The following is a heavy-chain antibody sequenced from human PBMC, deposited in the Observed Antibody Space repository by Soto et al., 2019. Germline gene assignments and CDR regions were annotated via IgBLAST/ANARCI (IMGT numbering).Heavy chain of an antibody. CDR2: IIPISGTV. V-gene: IGHV1-69*01. CDR3: ARSQGSSTSLEIYYYYYYGMDV. J-gene: IGHJ6*02. Sequence: QVQLVQSGAEVKKPGSSVKVSCKASGGTFSSYAISWVRQAPGQGLEWMGGIIPISGTVNYAQKFQGRVTITSDESTCTAYMELSILRSVDTAVYYCARSQGSSTSLEIYYYYYYGMDVWGQGTTVTVSS. D-gene: IGHD2-2*01. CDR1: GGTFSSYA.